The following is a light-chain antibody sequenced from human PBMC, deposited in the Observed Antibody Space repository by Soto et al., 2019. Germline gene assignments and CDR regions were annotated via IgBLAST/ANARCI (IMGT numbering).Light chain of an antibody. V-gene: IGKV4-1*01. CDR2: WAS. J-gene: IGKJ1*01. CDR3: QQYYSTPWT. Sequence: DIVMTQSPDSLAVALGERATINCKSSQSVLYSSNNKNYLAWYQQKPGQPPKLLIYWASTRESGVPDRVSGSGSGTDFTLTISSLQAEDVEVYYCQQYYSTPWTFGQGTKVDIK. CDR1: QSVLYSSNNKNY.